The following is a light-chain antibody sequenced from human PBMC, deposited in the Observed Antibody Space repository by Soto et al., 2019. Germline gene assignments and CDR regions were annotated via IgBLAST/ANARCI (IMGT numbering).Light chain of an antibody. CDR1: QSVPSR. CDR2: GAS. V-gene: IGKV3-15*01. Sequence: EVVLTQSPATLSLSPVEDVTLSCRASQSVPSRIASYQQKPGQAPSLLIYGASTRTAGVTDGISGSGSGTEFSLTISSLKAEDYAVYYCQQYKYWPPITFGQGTRLEIK. CDR3: QQYKYWPPIT. J-gene: IGKJ5*01.